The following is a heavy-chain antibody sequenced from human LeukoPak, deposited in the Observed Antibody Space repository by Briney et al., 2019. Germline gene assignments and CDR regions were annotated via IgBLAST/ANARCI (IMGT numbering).Heavy chain of an antibody. CDR2: ISSSGSTI. D-gene: IGHD5-18*01. Sequence: GGSLRLSCAASGFTFSSYEMNWVRQAPGKGLEWVSYISSSGSTIYYADSVKGRFTISRDNAKNSLYLQMNSLRAEDTAVYYCARDLSGVTGYTYGRGIDYWGQGTLVTVSS. J-gene: IGHJ4*02. CDR3: ARDLSGVTGYTYGRGIDY. CDR1: GFTFSSYE. V-gene: IGHV3-48*03.